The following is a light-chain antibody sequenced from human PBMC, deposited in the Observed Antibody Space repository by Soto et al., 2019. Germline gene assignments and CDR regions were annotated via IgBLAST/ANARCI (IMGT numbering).Light chain of an antibody. CDR2: DVS. CDR3: SSYTSSTTLYV. J-gene: IGLJ1*01. V-gene: IGLV2-14*01. CDR1: SSDVGGYIY. Sequence: QSVLTQPASVSGSPGQSITISCTGTSSDVGGYIYVSWYQQHPGKAPKLMIYDVSNRPSGVSNRFSGSKSGNTASLTISGLQAEDEADYCCSSYTSSTTLYVFGTGTKLTVL.